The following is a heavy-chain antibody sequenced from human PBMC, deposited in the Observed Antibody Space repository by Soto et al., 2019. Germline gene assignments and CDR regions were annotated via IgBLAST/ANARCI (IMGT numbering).Heavy chain of an antibody. J-gene: IGHJ5*02. CDR1: GFTFSSYA. V-gene: IGHV3-23*01. Sequence: GGSLRLSCAAXGFTFSSYAMSWVRQAPGKGLEWVSAISGSGGSTYYAGSVKGRFTISRDDPQNMAYLQMNSLKVEDTAVSYYHKYSRPLIMPAALGPGTLVTVSS. D-gene: IGHD5-12*01. CDR3: HKYSRPLIMPAA. CDR2: ISGSGGST.